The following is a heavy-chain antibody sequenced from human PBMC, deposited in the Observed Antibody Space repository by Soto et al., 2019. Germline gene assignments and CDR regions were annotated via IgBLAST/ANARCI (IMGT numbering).Heavy chain of an antibody. CDR1: GGSISSVNYY. V-gene: IGHV4-31*03. CDR3: AREGGDGVDY. D-gene: IGHD3-16*01. J-gene: IGHJ4*02. CDR2: IDYSGGT. Sequence: QVQLQESGPGLVKPSQTLSLTCTVSGGSISSVNYYWSWIRQHPGKGLEWIGYIDYSGGTYYNPSLKSRLTILVDTSKNQFSLKVNFVTAADTAVYYCAREGGDGVDYWGQGTLVTVSS.